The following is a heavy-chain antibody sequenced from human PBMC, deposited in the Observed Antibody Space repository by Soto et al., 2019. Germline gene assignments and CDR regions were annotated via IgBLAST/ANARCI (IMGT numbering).Heavy chain of an antibody. CDR2: IHSSGST. CDR1: GASMNRYH. CDR3: ARDQGVAAAGITWFDP. Sequence: SETLSLTCTVSGASMNRYHWSWIRQPAGKGLEWVGHIHSSGSTNYNPSLKSRVTMSVDTSKNQFSLRLMSLTAADTAVYYCARDQGVAAAGITWFDPYGQGSQVTVSS. D-gene: IGHD6-13*01. J-gene: IGHJ5*02. V-gene: IGHV4-4*07.